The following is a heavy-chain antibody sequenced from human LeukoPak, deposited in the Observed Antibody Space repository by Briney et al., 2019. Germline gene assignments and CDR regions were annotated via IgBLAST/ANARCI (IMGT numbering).Heavy chain of an antibody. Sequence: SVKVSCKASGGTFSSYAISWVRQAPGQGLEWMGRIIPILGIANYAQKFQGRVTITADKSTSTAYMELSSLRSEDTAVYYCARVLLYYDSSGYDYWGRGTLVTVSS. J-gene: IGHJ4*02. CDR3: ARVLLYYDSSGYDY. CDR2: IIPILGIA. CDR1: GGTFSSYA. D-gene: IGHD3-22*01. V-gene: IGHV1-69*04.